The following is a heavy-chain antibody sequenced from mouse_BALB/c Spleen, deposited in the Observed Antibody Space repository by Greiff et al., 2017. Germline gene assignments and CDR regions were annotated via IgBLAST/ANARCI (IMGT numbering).Heavy chain of an antibody. CDR1: GYTFTSYW. V-gene: IGHV1S22*01. Sequence: LQQPGSELVRPGASVKLSCKASGYTFTSYWMHWVKQRPGQGLEWIGNIYPGSGSTNYDEKFKSKATLTVDTSSSTAYMQLSSLTSEDSAVYYCTRSRRGYFDVWGAGTTVTVSS. CDR2: IYPGSGST. CDR3: TRSRRGYFDV. J-gene: IGHJ1*01.